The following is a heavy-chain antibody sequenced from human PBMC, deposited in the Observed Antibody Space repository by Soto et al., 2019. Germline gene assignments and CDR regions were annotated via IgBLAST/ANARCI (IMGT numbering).Heavy chain of an antibody. J-gene: IGHJ4*02. CDR1: GFTFTSYY. CDR3: ARVTDASSWNYAGFDY. CDR2: INPSAGST. D-gene: IGHD6-13*01. Sequence: ASVKVSCKASGFTFTSYYMHWVRQAPGQGLEWMGRINPSAGSTTYTQNFQGRVTMTRDTSTSTVYMELSSLRSDDTAVYYCARVTDASSWNYAGFDYWGQGTLVT. V-gene: IGHV1-46*01.